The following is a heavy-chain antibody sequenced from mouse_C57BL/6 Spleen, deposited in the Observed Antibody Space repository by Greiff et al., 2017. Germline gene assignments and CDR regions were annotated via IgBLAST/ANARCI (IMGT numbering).Heavy chain of an antibody. CDR1: GYTFTDYY. CDR3: ANHGELGAMDY. CDR2: INPNNGGT. D-gene: IGHD3-3*01. Sequence: EVQLQQSGPELVKPGASVKISCKASGYTFTDYYMNWVKQSHGKSLEWIGDINPNNGGTSYNQKFKGKATLTVDKSSSTAYMELRSLTSEDSAVYYCANHGELGAMDYWGQGTSVTVSS. J-gene: IGHJ4*01. V-gene: IGHV1-26*01.